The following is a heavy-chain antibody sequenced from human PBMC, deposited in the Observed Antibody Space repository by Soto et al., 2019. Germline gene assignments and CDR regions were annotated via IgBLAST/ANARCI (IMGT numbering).Heavy chain of an antibody. D-gene: IGHD1-26*01. CDR1: GYTFTSYA. CDR3: ARGEDSGSYWKDY. V-gene: IGHV1-3*01. Sequence: QVQLVQSGAEVKKPGASVKVSCKTSGYTFTSYAMHWVRQAPGQGLEWMGWINAGNGNTKYSQKFQGRDTITKDTSASTAYMELGRLRSEETAVYYCARGEDSGSYWKDYWGQGTLVTVSS. CDR2: INAGNGNT. J-gene: IGHJ4*02.